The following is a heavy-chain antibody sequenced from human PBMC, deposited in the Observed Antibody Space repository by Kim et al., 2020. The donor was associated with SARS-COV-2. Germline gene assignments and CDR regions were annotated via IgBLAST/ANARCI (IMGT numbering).Heavy chain of an antibody. V-gene: IGHV4-34*01. CDR3: ARARVEGPMIVVVPYYYYGMDV. D-gene: IGHD3-22*01. Sequence: SETLSLTCAVYGGSFSGYYWSWIRQPPGKGLEWIGEINHSGSTNYNPSLKSRVTISVDTSKNQFSLKLSSVTAADTAVYYCARARVEGPMIVVVPYYYYGMDVWGQGTTVTVSS. CDR1: GGSFSGYY. CDR2: INHSGST. J-gene: IGHJ6*02.